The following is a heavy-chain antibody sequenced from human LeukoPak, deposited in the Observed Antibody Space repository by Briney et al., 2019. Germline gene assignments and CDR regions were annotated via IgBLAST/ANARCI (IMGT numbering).Heavy chain of an antibody. V-gene: IGHV3-49*04. CDR1: GFTFSSYE. D-gene: IGHD3-10*01. CDR3: TIMVRGVEPFDY. J-gene: IGHJ4*02. Sequence: PGGSLRLSCAASGFTFSSYEMNWVRQAPGKGLEWVSFIRSKVYGGTTEYAASVKGRFTISRDDSKSIACLQMNSLKTEDTAVYYCTIMVRGVEPFDYWGQGTLVTVSS. CDR2: IRSKVYGGTT.